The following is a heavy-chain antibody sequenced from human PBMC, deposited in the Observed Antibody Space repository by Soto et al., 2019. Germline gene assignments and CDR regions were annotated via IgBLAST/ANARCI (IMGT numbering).Heavy chain of an antibody. J-gene: IGHJ4*02. V-gene: IGHV1-69*06. CDR2: IIPIFGTA. CDR3: SRAPYYYGSGSYRLDY. Sequence: QVQLVQSGAEVKKPGSSVKVSCKASGGTFSSYAISWVRQAPGQGLEWMGGIIPIFGTANYAQKFQGRVTITADKSTSTAYMELSSLRSEDTAVYYGSRAPYYYGSGSYRLDYWGQGTMVTVSS. CDR1: GGTFSSYA. D-gene: IGHD3-10*01.